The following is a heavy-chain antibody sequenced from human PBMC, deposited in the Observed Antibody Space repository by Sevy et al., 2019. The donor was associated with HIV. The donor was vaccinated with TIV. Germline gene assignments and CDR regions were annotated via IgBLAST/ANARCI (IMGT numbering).Heavy chain of an antibody. Sequence: SETLSLTCAVSGGSINSFFWSWIRQSPGKGLEWIGYVYDSGNSEYNPSLRSRVTISVDTSKKQFSLKLSSVTAPETAVYYCARGGGIYYDSRGFHPQYYFDSWGQGTLVTVSS. CDR1: GGSINSFF. D-gene: IGHD3-22*01. CDR3: ARGGGIYYDSRGFHPQYYFDS. V-gene: IGHV4-59*01. CDR2: VYDSGNS. J-gene: IGHJ4*02.